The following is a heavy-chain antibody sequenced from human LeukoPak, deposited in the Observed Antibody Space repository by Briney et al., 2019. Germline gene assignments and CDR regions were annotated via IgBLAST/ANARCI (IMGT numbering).Heavy chain of an antibody. Sequence: GSGPTLVNPTQTLTLTCTFSGFSLSTSGVGVGWIRQPPGKALEWLALIYWNDDKRYSPSLKSRLTITKDTSKNQVVLTMTNMDPVDTATYYCAHRPSPDYDFWSGYRTTNWFDPWGQGTLVTVSS. CDR2: IYWNDDK. CDR1: GFSLSTSGVG. D-gene: IGHD3-3*01. V-gene: IGHV2-5*01. J-gene: IGHJ5*02. CDR3: AHRPSPDYDFWSGYRTTNWFDP.